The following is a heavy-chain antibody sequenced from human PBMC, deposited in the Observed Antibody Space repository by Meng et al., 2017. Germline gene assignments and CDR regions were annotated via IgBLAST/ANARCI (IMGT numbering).Heavy chain of an antibody. CDR3: ARGQNWNYFGFFDY. D-gene: IGHD1-7*01. CDR2: KSYDGSHK. Sequence: ALRFPYCRYDELRVPQAPGKGLEWVAVKSYDGSHKYYADSVKGRFTLSRDNSKHTLYLQMNSLRAEDTAVYYCARGQNWNYFGFFDYWGQGTLVTVSS. J-gene: IGHJ4*02. CDR1: RFPYCRYD. V-gene: IGHV3-30*01.